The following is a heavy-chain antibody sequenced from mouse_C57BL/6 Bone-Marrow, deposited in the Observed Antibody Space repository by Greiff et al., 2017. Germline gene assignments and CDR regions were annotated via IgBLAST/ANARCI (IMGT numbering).Heavy chain of an antibody. CDR3: ARWQGNLFAY. CDR2: ILPGSGST. J-gene: IGHJ3*01. CDR1: GCTFTGYW. Sequence: VKVVESGAELMKPGASVKLSCKATGCTFTGYWIEWVKQRPGHGLEWIGEILPGSGSTNYNEKFKGKATFTADTSSNTAYMQLSSLTTEDSAIYYCARWQGNLFAYWGQGTLVTVSA. V-gene: IGHV1-9*01. D-gene: IGHD2-1*01.